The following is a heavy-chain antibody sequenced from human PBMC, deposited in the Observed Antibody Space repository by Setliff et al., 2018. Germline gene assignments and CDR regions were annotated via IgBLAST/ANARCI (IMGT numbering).Heavy chain of an antibody. Sequence: GGSLRLSCAASGFIFSSLAMHWVRQAPGKGLEGVAVISYDGSNIYYADSVKGRFIISRDNSKNTLYLQMNSLRAEDTAVYYCARVIYGTTRGGFDYWGRGTLVTVSS. CDR2: ISYDGSNI. J-gene: IGHJ4*02. CDR1: GFIFSSLA. CDR3: ARVIYGTTRGGFDY. V-gene: IGHV3-30-3*01. D-gene: IGHD3-10*01.